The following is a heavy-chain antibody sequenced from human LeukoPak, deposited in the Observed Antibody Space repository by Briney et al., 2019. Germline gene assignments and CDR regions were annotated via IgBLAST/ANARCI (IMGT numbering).Heavy chain of an antibody. CDR1: GGTFSSYA. D-gene: IGHD6-13*01. J-gene: IGHJ4*02. CDR3: ARVSPSQQLVRGGPFDY. Sequence: SVKVSCKASGGTFSSYAISWVRQAPGHGLEWMGGIIPIFGTANCAQKFQGRVTITADESTSTAYMELSSLRSEDTAVYYCARVSPSQQLVRGGPFDYWGQGTLVTVSS. CDR2: IIPIFGTA. V-gene: IGHV1-69*13.